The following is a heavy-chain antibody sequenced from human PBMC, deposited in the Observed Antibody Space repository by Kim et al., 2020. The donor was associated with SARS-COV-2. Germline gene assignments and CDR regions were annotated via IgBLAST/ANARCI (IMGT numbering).Heavy chain of an antibody. J-gene: IGHJ4*02. V-gene: IGHV1-3*01. CDR3: ARGAMIASPLGD. D-gene: IGHD3-22*01. Sequence: KYSKKFQGRVTITRDTSASTAYMELSSLRSEDTAVYYCARGAMIASPLGDWGQGTLVTVSS.